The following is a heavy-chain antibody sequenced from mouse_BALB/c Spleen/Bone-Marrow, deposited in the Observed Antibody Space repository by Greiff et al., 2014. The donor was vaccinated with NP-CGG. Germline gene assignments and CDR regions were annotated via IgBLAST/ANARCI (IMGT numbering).Heavy chain of an antibody. CDR3: ARWGYGSSYVGYFDV. J-gene: IGHJ1*01. D-gene: IGHD1-1*01. Sequence: VQRVESGAELMKPGASVKISCKATGYTFSRYWIEWVKQRPGHGLEWIGEILPGSGSTNYNEKFKGKATFTAGTSSNTAYMQLSSLTSEDSAVYYCARWGYGSSYVGYFDVWGAGTTVTVSS. CDR1: GYTFSRYW. CDR2: ILPGSGST. V-gene: IGHV1-9*01.